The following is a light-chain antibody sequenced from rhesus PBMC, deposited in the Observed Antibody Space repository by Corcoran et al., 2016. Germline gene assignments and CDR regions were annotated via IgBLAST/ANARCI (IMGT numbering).Light chain of an antibody. CDR3: QQHNSNPYS. J-gene: IGKJ2*01. Sequence: DIQMTQSPSSLSASVGDRVTITCRASQGITNVLAWYQQKPGETPKLLIYEASRLQSGIPSRFSGIGSGTDFTLTISSLQPEDFATYYCQQHNSNPYSFGQGTKVEIK. CDR2: EAS. V-gene: IGKV1-33*02. CDR1: QGITNV.